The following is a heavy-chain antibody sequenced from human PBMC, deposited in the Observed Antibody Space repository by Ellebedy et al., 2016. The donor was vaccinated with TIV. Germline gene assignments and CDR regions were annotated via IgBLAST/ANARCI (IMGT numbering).Heavy chain of an antibody. Sequence: ASVKVSCKGSGCSFTSYWIGWVRQLPGKGLEWMGIIYPGDSDTRYSPSFQGQVTISADKSINTAYLQWSSLKASDTAMYYCAREIIAVAGTTGWFDPWGQGTLVTVSS. CDR1: GCSFTSYW. D-gene: IGHD6-19*01. V-gene: IGHV5-51*01. CDR3: AREIIAVAGTTGWFDP. J-gene: IGHJ5*02. CDR2: IYPGDSDT.